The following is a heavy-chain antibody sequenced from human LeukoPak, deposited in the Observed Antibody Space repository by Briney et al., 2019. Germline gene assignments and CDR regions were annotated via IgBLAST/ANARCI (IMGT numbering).Heavy chain of an antibody. D-gene: IGHD3-10*01. CDR1: GFTFKNTW. V-gene: IGHV3-15*01. Sequence: GSLRLSFSASGFTFKNTWMNWVRQAPGKGLEWVGRIQSKTDGGTTEYAAPVKGRFTISRDDSKTTLYLQMNSLKTEDTAVYYCATLTVRGVINIWGQGTLVTVSS. CDR2: IQSKTDGGTT. CDR3: ATLTVRGVINI. J-gene: IGHJ4*02.